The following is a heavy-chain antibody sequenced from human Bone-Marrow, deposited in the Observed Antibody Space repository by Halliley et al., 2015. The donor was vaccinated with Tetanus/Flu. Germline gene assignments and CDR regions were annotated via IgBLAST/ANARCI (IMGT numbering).Heavy chain of an antibody. Sequence: SLRLSCEASGFNFNTCDMHWVRQAAGKGLEWVSGIRTAGDKNYADSVKGRFTISRENAKNSLYLHMNSLTVGDTALYYCVRASYRRGPFDYWGQGILVTVSS. J-gene: IGHJ4*02. CDR3: VRASYRRGPFDY. V-gene: IGHV3-13*01. CDR2: IRTAGDK. D-gene: IGHD3-16*02. CDR1: GFNFNTCD.